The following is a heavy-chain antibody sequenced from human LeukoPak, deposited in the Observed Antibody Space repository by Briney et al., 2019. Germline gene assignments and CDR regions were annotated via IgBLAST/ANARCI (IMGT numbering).Heavy chain of an antibody. CDR3: ARDRAAPDFWSGYYRPHYYGMDV. D-gene: IGHD3-3*01. V-gene: IGHV3-30-3*01. CDR2: ISYDGSNK. J-gene: IGHJ6*02. CDR1: GFTFSSYA. Sequence: GRSLRLPCAASGFTFSSYAMHWVRQAPGKGLEWVAVISYDGSNKYYADSVKGRFTISRDNSKNTLYLQMNSLRAEDTAVYYCARDRAAPDFWSGYYRPHYYGMDVWGQGTTVTVSS.